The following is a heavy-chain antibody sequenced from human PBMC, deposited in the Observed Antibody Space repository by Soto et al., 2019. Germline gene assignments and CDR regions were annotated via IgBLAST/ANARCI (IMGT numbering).Heavy chain of an antibody. CDR3: ARYSYGSYYFDY. J-gene: IGHJ4*02. V-gene: IGHV4-30-4*01. CDR2: IYYIGST. D-gene: IGHD5-18*01. Sequence: SETLSLTCTVSGDSISSDDYYWSWIRQPPGKGLEWIGYIYYIGSTYYNPSLKSRVTISLDTSKNQFSLKLSSVTAADTAVYYCARYSYGSYYFDYWGQGTLVTVSS. CDR1: GDSISSDDYY.